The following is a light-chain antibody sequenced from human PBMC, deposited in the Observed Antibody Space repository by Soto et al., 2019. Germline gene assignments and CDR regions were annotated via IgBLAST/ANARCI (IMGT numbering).Light chain of an antibody. J-gene: IGLJ3*02. CDR2: TDD. Sequence: QSVLTQPPSASGTPGQRVTISCSGSSSNIGSNTVNWYQQFPGTAPKLLIYTDDQRPSGVPDRFSGSKSGTSASLAISGLQSDDESDYYCAAWDDSLSGPVFGGGTKVTVL. CDR3: AAWDDSLSGPV. CDR1: SSNIGSNT. V-gene: IGLV1-44*01.